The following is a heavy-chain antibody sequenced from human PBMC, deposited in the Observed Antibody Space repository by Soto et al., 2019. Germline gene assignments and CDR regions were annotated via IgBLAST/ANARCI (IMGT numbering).Heavy chain of an antibody. Sequence: ASVKVSCKVSRYIFSELSMYWVRQAPGKGLEWMGGFDPEDGEILYAQNFQGRVTMTEDTATDTAFMELRSLRLEDTAVYYCAADGPRTNYYDTDGYRAWGQGTLVTVSS. J-gene: IGHJ5*02. V-gene: IGHV1-24*01. CDR1: RYIFSELS. CDR2: FDPEDGEI. CDR3: AADGPRTNYYDTDGYRA. D-gene: IGHD3-22*01.